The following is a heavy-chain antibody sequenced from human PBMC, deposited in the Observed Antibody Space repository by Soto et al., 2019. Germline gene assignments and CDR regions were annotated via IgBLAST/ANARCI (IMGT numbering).Heavy chain of an antibody. Sequence: GGSLRLSCAASGFTFSSYAMSWVRQAPGKGLEWVSAISGSGGSTYYADSVKGRFTISRDNSKNTLYLQMNSLRAEDTAVYYCAKDPIAVAGPHGWFDPWGQGTLVTVSS. CDR3: AKDPIAVAGPHGWFDP. V-gene: IGHV3-23*01. J-gene: IGHJ5*02. CDR2: ISGSGGST. D-gene: IGHD6-19*01. CDR1: GFTFSSYA.